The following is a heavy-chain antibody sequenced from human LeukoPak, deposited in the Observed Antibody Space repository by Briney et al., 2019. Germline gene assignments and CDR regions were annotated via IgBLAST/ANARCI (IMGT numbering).Heavy chain of an antibody. CDR2: IYYNGNT. J-gene: IGHJ4*02. V-gene: IGHV4-59*08. CDR1: GDSMRGHY. D-gene: IGHD1-14*01. CDR3: ARLAPYPGIWASEY. Sequence: SETLSLTCTVSGDSMRGHYWSWIRQPPGKGLEWIGWIYYNGNTKYKPSLQSRVTISVDTSKNQFFLKVHSVTAADTAVYICARLAPYPGIWASEYWGQGTLVTVSS.